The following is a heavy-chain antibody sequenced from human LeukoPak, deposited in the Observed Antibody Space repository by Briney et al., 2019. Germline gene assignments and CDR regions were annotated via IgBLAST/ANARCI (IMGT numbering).Heavy chain of an antibody. CDR1: GFTFSSYG. CDR2: ISYDGSNK. V-gene: IGHV3-30*19. J-gene: IGHJ4*02. D-gene: IGHD6-13*01. Sequence: GGSLRLSCAASGFTFSSYGMHWGRQAPGKGLEWVAVISYDGSNKYYADSVKGRFTISRDNSKNTLYLQMNSLRAEDTAVYYCARDPSMYSSWTSDWGQGTLVTVSS. CDR3: ARDPSMYSSWTSD.